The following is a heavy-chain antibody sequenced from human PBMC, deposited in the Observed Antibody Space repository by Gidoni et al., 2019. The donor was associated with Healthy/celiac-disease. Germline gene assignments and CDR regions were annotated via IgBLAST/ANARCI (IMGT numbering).Heavy chain of an antibody. J-gene: IGHJ3*02. Sequence: VQLVESGGGLVKPGGSLRLSCADSCFTFSNAWMSWVRQAPGKGLEWVGRIKSKTDGGTTDYAAPVKGRFTISRDDSKNTLYLQMNSLKTEDTAVYYCTTDGGDDAFDIWGQGTMVTVSS. CDR3: TTDGGDDAFDI. CDR1: CFTFSNAW. V-gene: IGHV3-15*01. CDR2: IKSKTDGGTT. D-gene: IGHD2-21*01.